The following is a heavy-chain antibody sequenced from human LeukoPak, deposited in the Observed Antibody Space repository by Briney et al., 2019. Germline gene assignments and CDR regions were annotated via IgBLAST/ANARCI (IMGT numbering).Heavy chain of an antibody. J-gene: IGHJ4*02. CDR3: AKDRIYSNYFDY. D-gene: IGHD4-11*01. V-gene: IGHV3-23*01. CDR2: ISGSGGST. CDR1: GFTFSSYA. Sequence: RGSLRLSCAASGFTFSSYAMSWVRQAPGKGLEWVSAISGSGGSTYYADSVKGRFTISRDNSKNTLYLQMNSLRAEDTAVYYCAKDRIYSNYFDYWGQGTLVTVSS.